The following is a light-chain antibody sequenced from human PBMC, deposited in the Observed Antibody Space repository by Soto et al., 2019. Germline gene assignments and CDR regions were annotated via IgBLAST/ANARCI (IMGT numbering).Light chain of an antibody. CDR2: GAS. V-gene: IGKV3-20*01. Sequence: EIVITQSPATLSVSPGERATLSCRASQNIISNLAWYQQKPGQAPRLLIFGASFRATGIPDRFSGSGSGTDFTLTISRLEPEDFAVYYCQQYGSSPTTFGQGTKVDIK. CDR1: QNIISN. CDR3: QQYGSSPTT. J-gene: IGKJ1*01.